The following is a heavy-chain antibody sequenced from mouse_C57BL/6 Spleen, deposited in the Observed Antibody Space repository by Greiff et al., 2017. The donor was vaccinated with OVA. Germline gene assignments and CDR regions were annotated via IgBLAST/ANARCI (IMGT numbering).Heavy chain of an antibody. CDR3: ARDFITTVVARGAMDY. D-gene: IGHD1-1*01. Sequence: QVQLQQPGAELVKPGASVKLSCKASGYTFTSYWMHWVKQRPGRGLEWIGRIDPNSGGTKYNEKFKSKATLTVDKPSSTAYMQLSSLTSEDSAGYYCARDFITTVVARGAMDYWGQGTSVTVSS. V-gene: IGHV1-72*01. CDR2: IDPNSGGT. J-gene: IGHJ4*01. CDR1: GYTFTSYW.